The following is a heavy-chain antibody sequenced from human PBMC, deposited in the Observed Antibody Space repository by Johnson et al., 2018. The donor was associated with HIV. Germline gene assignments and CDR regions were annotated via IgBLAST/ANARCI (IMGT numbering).Heavy chain of an antibody. CDR3: AKEGNWNDIFFAFDM. Sequence: QVQLVESGGGLVQPGGSLRLSCAASGFTFSSYAMHWVRQAPGKGLEWVAVISYDGSNKYYADSVKGRFTISRDNSKNTLSLQMNSLRAEDTAIYYCAKEGNWNDIFFAFDMWGQGTMVTVSS. CDR2: ISYDGSNK. J-gene: IGHJ3*02. D-gene: IGHD1-1*01. V-gene: IGHV3-30-3*01. CDR1: GFTFSSYA.